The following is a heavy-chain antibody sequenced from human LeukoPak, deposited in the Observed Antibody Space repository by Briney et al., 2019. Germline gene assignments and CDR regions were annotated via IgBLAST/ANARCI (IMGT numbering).Heavy chain of an antibody. CDR3: ARSLGGYYPDFDY. CDR1: GFTFNSYV. CDR2: ISYDGSNK. Sequence: PGGSLRLSCAASGFTFNSYVMSWVRQAPGKGLEWVAVISYDGSNKYYADPVKGRFTISRDNSKNTLFLQMNSLRAEDTAVYFCARSLGGYYPDFDYWGQGTLVTVSS. V-gene: IGHV3-30-3*01. J-gene: IGHJ4*02. D-gene: IGHD3-22*01.